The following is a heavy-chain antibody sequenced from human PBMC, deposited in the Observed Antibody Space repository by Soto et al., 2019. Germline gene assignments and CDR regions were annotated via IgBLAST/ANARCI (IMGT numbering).Heavy chain of an antibody. V-gene: IGHV1-46*01. J-gene: IGHJ5*02. D-gene: IGHD2-15*01. CDR3: ARDCSGGTCYSFWFAP. CDR2: INPNGGST. Sequence: GASVKVSCKASGYIFINYYIHWVRQAPGQGLEWIGIINPNGGSTKYAQKFLGRVTMTTDTSTNTAYMELRSLRSDDTAVYFCARDCSGGTCYSFWFAPWGQGTLVTVSS. CDR1: GYIFINYY.